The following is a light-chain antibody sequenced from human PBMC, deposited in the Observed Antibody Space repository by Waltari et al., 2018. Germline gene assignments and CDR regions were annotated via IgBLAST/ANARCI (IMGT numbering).Light chain of an antibody. Sequence: EIVLVQSPGTLSLSPGDRATLSCRASQSVSSSNLAWYQQRPGQAPRLLIYDASLRATGVPDRFSGSGSATDFTLSISRLEPEDFAVYYCQQYHDSPRTFGQGTKVEIK. V-gene: IGKV3-20*01. CDR3: QQYHDSPRT. CDR1: QSVSSSN. J-gene: IGKJ1*01. CDR2: DAS.